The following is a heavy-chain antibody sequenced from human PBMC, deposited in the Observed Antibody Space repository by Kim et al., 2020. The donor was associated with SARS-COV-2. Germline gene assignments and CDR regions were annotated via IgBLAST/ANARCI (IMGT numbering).Heavy chain of an antibody. D-gene: IGHD5-18*01. CDR1: GFTFSSYA. CDR2: ISGSGGST. Sequence: GGSLRLSCAASGFTFSSYAMSWVRQAPGKGLEWVSAISGSGGSTYYADSVKGRFTISRDNSKNTLYLQMNSLRAEDTAVYYCAKDYSGSSLVGVQLWFWGQGTLVTVSS. CDR3: AKDYSGSSLVGVQLWF. J-gene: IGHJ4*02. V-gene: IGHV3-23*01.